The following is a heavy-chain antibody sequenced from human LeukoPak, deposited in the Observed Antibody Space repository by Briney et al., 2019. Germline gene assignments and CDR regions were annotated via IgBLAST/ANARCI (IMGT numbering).Heavy chain of an antibody. J-gene: IGHJ4*02. Sequence: GGSLRLSCAASGFTFSTYAMSWVRQAPGKGLEWVSAISGSGGNTYYADSVRGRFTISRDISKNTLYLQMSSLRAEDTAVYYCANVADSSGWYYFDYWGQGTLVTVSS. CDR3: ANVADSSGWYYFDY. V-gene: IGHV3-23*01. D-gene: IGHD6-19*01. CDR2: ISGSGGNT. CDR1: GFTFSTYA.